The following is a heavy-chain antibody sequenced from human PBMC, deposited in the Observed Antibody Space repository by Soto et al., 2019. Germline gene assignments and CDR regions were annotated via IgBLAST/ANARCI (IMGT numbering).Heavy chain of an antibody. V-gene: IGHV3-30-3*01. CDR3: ARLEGPKPKLYSSLDGAGSLGSYYCDY. D-gene: IGHD3-10*01. CDR2: ISYDGSNK. CDR1: GFTFSSYA. Sequence: QVQLVESGGGVVQPGRSLRLSCAASGFTFSSYAMHWVRQAPGKGLEWVAVISYDGSNKYYADSVKGRFTISRDNSKNPLYLQMNSLRAEDTAVYYCARLEGPKPKLYSSLDGAGSLGSYYCDYWGQGTLVTVSS. J-gene: IGHJ4*02.